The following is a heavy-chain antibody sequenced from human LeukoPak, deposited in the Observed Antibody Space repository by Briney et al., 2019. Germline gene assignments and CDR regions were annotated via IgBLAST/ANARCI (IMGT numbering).Heavy chain of an antibody. CDR2: IYTSGST. D-gene: IGHD3-3*01. CDR3: ARLTLATIFGVVNWFDP. Sequence: SETLSLTCTVSGGSISSGSYYWSWIRQPAGKGLEWIGRIYTSGSTNYNPSLKSRVTISVDTSKNQFSLKLSSVTAADTAVYYCARLTLATIFGVVNWFDPWGQGTLVTVSS. J-gene: IGHJ5*02. CDR1: GGSISSGSYY. V-gene: IGHV4-61*02.